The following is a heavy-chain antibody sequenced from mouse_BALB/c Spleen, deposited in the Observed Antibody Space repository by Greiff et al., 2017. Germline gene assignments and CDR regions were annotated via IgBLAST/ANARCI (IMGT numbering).Heavy chain of an antibody. Sequence: QVQLQQSGAELVRPGSSVKISCKASGYAFSSYWMNWVKQRPGQGLEWIGQIYPGDGDTNYNGKFKGKATLTADKSSSTAYMQLSSLTSEDSAFYFCARWAITTATFAYWGQGTLVTVSA. CDR2: IYPGDGDT. D-gene: IGHD1-2*01. J-gene: IGHJ3*01. CDR1: GYAFSSYW. CDR3: ARWAITTATFAY. V-gene: IGHV1-80*01.